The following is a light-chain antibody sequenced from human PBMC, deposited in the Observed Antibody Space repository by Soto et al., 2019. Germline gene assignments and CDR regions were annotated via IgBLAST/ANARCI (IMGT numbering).Light chain of an antibody. CDR2: KAS. CDR3: QKYNSYPYN. V-gene: IGKV1-5*03. J-gene: IGKJ2*01. CDR1: QSISSW. Sequence: DIQMTQSPSTLSASLGDRVTITCRASQSISSWLAWYQQRPGKAPKLLIYKASSLQSGVPSRFSGSGSGTELTLKIRSMKPDDFANYYCQKYNSYPYNFGQGTK.